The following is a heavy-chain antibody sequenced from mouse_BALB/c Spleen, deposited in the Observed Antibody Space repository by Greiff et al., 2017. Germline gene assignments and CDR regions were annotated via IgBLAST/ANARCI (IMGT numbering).Heavy chain of an antibody. Sequence: EVKLMESGGGLVKPGGSLKLSCAASGFTFSSYAMSWVRQTPEKRLEWVASISSGGSTYYPDSVKGRFTISRDNARNILYLQMSSLRSEDTAMYYCASLYYRYDEAWFAYWGQGTLVTVSA. CDR1: GFTFSSYA. D-gene: IGHD2-14*01. CDR2: ISSGGST. CDR3: ASLYYRYDEAWFAY. J-gene: IGHJ3*01. V-gene: IGHV5-6-5*01.